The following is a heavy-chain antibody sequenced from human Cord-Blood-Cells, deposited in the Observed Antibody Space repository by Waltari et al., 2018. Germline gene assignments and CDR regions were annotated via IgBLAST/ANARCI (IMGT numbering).Heavy chain of an antibody. CDR2: IYSGGRT. Sequence: EVQLVESGGGLIQPGGSLRLSCAASGFTVSSNYMSWVRQAPGKGLGWVSVIYSGGRTYYADSVKGRFTISRDNSKNTLYLQMNSLRAEDTAVYYCARDVSNYEGMDVWGQGTTVTVSS. V-gene: IGHV3-53*01. J-gene: IGHJ6*02. CDR1: GFTVSSNY. D-gene: IGHD4-4*01. CDR3: ARDVSNYEGMDV.